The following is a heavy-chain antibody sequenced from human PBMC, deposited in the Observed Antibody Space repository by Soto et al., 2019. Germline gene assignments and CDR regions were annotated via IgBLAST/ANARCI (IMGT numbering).Heavy chain of an antibody. J-gene: IGHJ4*02. Sequence: PSETLSLTCTVSGGSVNNNAYSWTWIRQHPGKGPECIGHISSSGRASYSPSLKSRVTMSVGTSKNQFSLKLSSVTAADTAVYYCARDVRYRYSYGYSGYVYYFDYWGQGTLVTVSS. CDR2: ISSSGRA. CDR1: GGSVNNNAYS. CDR3: ARDVRYRYSYGYSGYVYYFDY. D-gene: IGHD5-12*01. V-gene: IGHV4-61*08.